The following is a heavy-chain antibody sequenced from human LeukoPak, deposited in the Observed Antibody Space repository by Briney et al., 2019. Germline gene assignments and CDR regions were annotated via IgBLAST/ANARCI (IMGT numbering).Heavy chain of an antibody. J-gene: IGHJ4*02. Sequence: GGSLRLSCAASGFTFSNYALSWVRQAPGKGLEWISYISSNGNTIYYADSVKGRFTISRDNAENSLYLQMNSLRAEDTAVYYCARGLLYYFFDYWGQGTLVTVSS. D-gene: IGHD2/OR15-2a*01. CDR1: GFTFSNYA. V-gene: IGHV3-11*01. CDR3: ARGLLYYFFDY. CDR2: ISSNGNTI.